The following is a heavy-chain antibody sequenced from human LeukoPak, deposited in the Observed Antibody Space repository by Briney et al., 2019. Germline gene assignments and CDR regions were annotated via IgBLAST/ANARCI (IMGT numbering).Heavy chain of an antibody. CDR1: GFTFSSYA. CDR3: AKDRPNYYGSNGHYYRRDGDS. V-gene: IGHV3-23*01. CDR2: ISGSGGST. Sequence: GGSLRLSCAASGFTFSSYAMSWVRQAPGKGLEWVSAISGSGGSTYYADSVKGRFTISRDNSKSTLYLQMDNLRAEDTAVYYCAKDRPNYYGSNGHYYRRDGDSWGQGTLVTVSS. J-gene: IGHJ5*01. D-gene: IGHD3-22*01.